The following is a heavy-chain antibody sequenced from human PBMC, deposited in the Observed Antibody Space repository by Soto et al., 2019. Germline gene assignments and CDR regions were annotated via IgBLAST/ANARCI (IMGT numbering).Heavy chain of an antibody. J-gene: IGHJ3*02. CDR1: GGSISSVDYY. D-gene: IGHD1-1*01. Sequence: QVQLQESGPGLVKPSQTLSLTCTVSGGSISSVDYYWSWIRQPPGKVLEWIGYIYYSGSTYYNPSLKSRVTISVDTSKNQFSLKLSSVTDADTAVYYCARRWRNDAFDIWGQGTMVTVSS. CDR3: ARRWRNDAFDI. V-gene: IGHV4-30-4*01. CDR2: IYYSGST.